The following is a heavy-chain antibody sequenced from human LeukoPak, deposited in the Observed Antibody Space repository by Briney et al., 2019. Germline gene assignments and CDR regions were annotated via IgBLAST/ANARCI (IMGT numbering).Heavy chain of an antibody. D-gene: IGHD1-14*01. CDR1: GGSISSSSYY. V-gene: IGHV4-39*07. CDR2: IYYSGST. Sequence: SETLSLTCTVSGGSISSSSYYWGWIRQPPGKGLEWIGSIYYSGSTYYNPSLKSRVTISVDTSKNQFSLKLSSVTAADTAVYYCARGFVPEYYYYYYMDVWGKGTTVTVSS. J-gene: IGHJ6*03. CDR3: ARGFVPEYYYYYYMDV.